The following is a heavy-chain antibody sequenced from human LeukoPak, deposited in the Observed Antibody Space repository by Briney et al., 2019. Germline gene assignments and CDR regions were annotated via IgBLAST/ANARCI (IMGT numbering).Heavy chain of an antibody. Sequence: GGSLRLSCAASGFTFSSYAMHWVRQAPGKGLEWVAVISYDGSNKYYADSVKGRFTISRDNSKNTLYLQMNSLRAEDTAVYYCARDRPFFRFLEWLLSHFDSWGQGTLVTVSS. CDR2: ISYDGSNK. J-gene: IGHJ4*02. CDR3: ARDRPFFRFLEWLLSHFDS. D-gene: IGHD3-3*01. V-gene: IGHV3-30-3*01. CDR1: GFTFSSYA.